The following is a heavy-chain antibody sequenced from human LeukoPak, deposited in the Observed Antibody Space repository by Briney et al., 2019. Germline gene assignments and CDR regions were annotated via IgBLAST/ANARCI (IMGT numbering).Heavy chain of an antibody. CDR1: GGSISSYY. D-gene: IGHD2-2*01. J-gene: IGHJ5*02. CDR3: ARRLYCSSTSCQGNWFDP. Sequence: SETLSLTCTVSGGSISSYYWSCIRQPPGKGLEWIGYIYYSGSTNYNPSLKSRVTISVDTSKNQFSLKLSSVTAADTAVYYCARRLYCSSTSCQGNWFDPWGQGTLVTVSS. CDR2: IYYSGST. V-gene: IGHV4-59*08.